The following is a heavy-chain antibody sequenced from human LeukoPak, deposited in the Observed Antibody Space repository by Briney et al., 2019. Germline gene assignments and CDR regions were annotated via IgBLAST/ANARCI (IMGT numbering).Heavy chain of an antibody. Sequence: SETLSPTCTVSGDSMDSYDWTWIRQPPGKGLEWVGQIYYRADTGDTHYNSSLKSRVNVSIDRSRKRSSLGLSSVTAADTAVYYCARVGTGTTNYYYYGMDIWGKGTMVIVSS. CDR1: GDSMDSYD. J-gene: IGHJ6*04. D-gene: IGHD1-1*01. CDR3: ARVGTGTTNYYYYGMDI. CDR2: IYYRADTGDT. V-gene: IGHV4-59*01.